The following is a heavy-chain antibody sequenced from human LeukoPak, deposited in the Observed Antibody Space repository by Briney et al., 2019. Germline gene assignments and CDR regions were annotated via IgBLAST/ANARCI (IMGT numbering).Heavy chain of an antibody. CDR1: GGSFSGYY. V-gene: IGHV4-34*01. D-gene: IGHD5-18*01. J-gene: IGHJ5*02. CDR3: ARGLSWGYSYGYAA. Sequence: PSETLSLTCAVYGGSFSGYYWSWIRQPPGKGLGWIGEINHSGSTNYNPSLKSRVTISVDTSKNQFSLKLSSVTAADTAVYYCARGLSWGYSYGYAAWGQGTLVTVSS. CDR2: INHSGST.